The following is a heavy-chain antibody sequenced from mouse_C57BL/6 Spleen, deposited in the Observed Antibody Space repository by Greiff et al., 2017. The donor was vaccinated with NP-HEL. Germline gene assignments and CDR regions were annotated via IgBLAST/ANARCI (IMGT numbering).Heavy chain of an antibody. V-gene: IGHV1-52*01. D-gene: IGHD1-1*02. CDR1: GYTFTSYW. CDR2: IDPSDRET. Sequence: QVQLQQPGAELVRPGSSVKLSCKASGYTFTSYWMHWVKQRPIQGLEWIGNIDPSDRETNYNQKFKDKATLTVDKSSSTAYMQLSSLTSEDSAVYYCARGGGGSFAYWGQGTLVTVSA. J-gene: IGHJ3*01. CDR3: ARGGGGSFAY.